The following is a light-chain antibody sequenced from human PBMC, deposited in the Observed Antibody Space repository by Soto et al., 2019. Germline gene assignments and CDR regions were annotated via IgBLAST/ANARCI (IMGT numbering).Light chain of an antibody. CDR1: SSDVGGYNY. Sequence: QSALTQPASVSGSPGQAITISCTGTSSDVGGYNYVSWYQQHPGKAPKLMIYDVSNRPSGVSNRFSGSKSGNTASLTISGLQAEDEADYYCSSYTRTSTLERAFGPGTKV. V-gene: IGLV2-14*01. CDR3: SSYTRTSTLERA. CDR2: DVS. J-gene: IGLJ1*01.